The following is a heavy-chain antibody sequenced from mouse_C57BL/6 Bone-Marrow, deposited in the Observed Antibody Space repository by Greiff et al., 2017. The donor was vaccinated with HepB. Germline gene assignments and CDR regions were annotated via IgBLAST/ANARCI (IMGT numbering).Heavy chain of an antibody. Sequence: KSTDYYMNWVKQRHGKSLEWLGDINPKNGGTSSNKKFKGKAPLTVDKSSSTAYMERRSLTSEDSAVYYCARSGYYGSSYVAWFAYWGQGTLVTVSA. J-gene: IGHJ3*01. CDR3: ARSGYYGSSYVAWFAY. V-gene: IGHV1-26*01. CDR1: KSTDYY. D-gene: IGHD1-1*01. CDR2: INPKNGGT.